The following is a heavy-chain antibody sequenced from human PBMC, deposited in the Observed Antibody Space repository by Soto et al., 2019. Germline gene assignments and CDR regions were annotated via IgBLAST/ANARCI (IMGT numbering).Heavy chain of an antibody. CDR1: GYTFTSYD. Sequence: QVQLVQSGAEVKKPGASVKVSCKASGYTFTSYDINWVRQATGQGLEWMGWMNPNSGNTGYAQKFQGRVTMTRNTSISTAYMELSSLRSEDTAVYYCARSRRVVVAATLAYYFAYWGQGTLVTVSS. CDR3: ARSRRVVVAATLAYYFAY. V-gene: IGHV1-8*01. J-gene: IGHJ4*02. CDR2: MNPNSGNT. D-gene: IGHD2-15*01.